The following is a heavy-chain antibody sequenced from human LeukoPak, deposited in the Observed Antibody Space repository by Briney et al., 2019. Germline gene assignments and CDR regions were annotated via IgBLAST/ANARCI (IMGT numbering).Heavy chain of an antibody. V-gene: IGHV3-73*01. J-gene: IGHJ6*03. Sequence: GGSLRLSCAASGFTFSGSAMHWVRQASGKGLEWVGRIRSKANSYATAYAASVKGRFTISRDDSKNTAYLQMNSLKTEDTAVYSCTRHAYTDYDLWSGYLPPYYYYYYMDVWGKGTTVTVSS. D-gene: IGHD3-3*01. CDR2: IRSKANSYAT. CDR3: TRHAYTDYDLWSGYLPPYYYYYYMDV. CDR1: GFTFSGSA.